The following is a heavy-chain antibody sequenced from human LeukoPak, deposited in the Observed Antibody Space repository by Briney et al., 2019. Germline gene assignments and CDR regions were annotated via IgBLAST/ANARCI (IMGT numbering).Heavy chain of an antibody. D-gene: IGHD6-13*01. J-gene: IGHJ4*02. Sequence: ASVKVSCKASGYTFTGYYMHWVRQALGQGLEWMGWINPNSGGTNYAQKFQGRVTMTRDTSISTAYMELSSLRSEDTAVYYCASGPIISSSWSYFDYWGQGTLVTVSS. V-gene: IGHV1-2*02. CDR3: ASGPIISSSWSYFDY. CDR2: INPNSGGT. CDR1: GYTFTGYY.